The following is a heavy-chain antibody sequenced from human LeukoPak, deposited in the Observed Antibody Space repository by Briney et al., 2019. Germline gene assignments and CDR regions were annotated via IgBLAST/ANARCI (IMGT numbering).Heavy chain of an antibody. CDR1: GYTFTSYG. CDR2: ISADNGNT. D-gene: IGHD2-2*01. CDR3: ARGLPTRTGSTSWYYYYYYMDV. V-gene: IGHV1-18*01. J-gene: IGHJ6*03. Sequence: ASVKVSCKASGYTFTSYGISWVRQAPGQGLEWMGWISADNGNTNYAQKLQGRVTMTTDTSTSTAYMELRSLRSDDTAVYYCARGLPTRTGSTSWYYYYYYMDVWGKGTTVTVSS.